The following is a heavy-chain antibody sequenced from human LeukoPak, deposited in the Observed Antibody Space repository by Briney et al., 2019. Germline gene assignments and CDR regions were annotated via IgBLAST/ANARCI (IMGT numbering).Heavy chain of an antibody. CDR1: GFTFSSYW. D-gene: IGHD3-3*01. V-gene: IGHV3-7*01. CDR2: IKQDGSEK. J-gene: IGHJ4*02. CDR3: ARQSENFSLDY. Sequence: GGSLRLSCAASGFTFSSYWMSWVRQAPGKGLEWVANIKQDGSEKYYVDSVKGRFTISRDNAKNSLCLQMNSLRAEDTAVYFCARQSENFSLDYWGQGTPVTVSS.